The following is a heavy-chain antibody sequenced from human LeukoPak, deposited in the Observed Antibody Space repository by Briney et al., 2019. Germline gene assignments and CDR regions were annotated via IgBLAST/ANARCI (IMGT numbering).Heavy chain of an antibody. D-gene: IGHD2-2*01. V-gene: IGHV3-21*05. Sequence: GGSLRLSCAAPGFTFDIYAMHWVRQAPGKGLEWVSDISSTSIYTNYADSVKGRFTISRDNAKNSLYLQMNSLRAEDTAVYYCAREGYCSSTSCYLDYWGQGTLVTVSS. CDR3: AREGYCSSTSCYLDY. CDR2: ISSTSIYT. CDR1: GFTFDIYA. J-gene: IGHJ4*02.